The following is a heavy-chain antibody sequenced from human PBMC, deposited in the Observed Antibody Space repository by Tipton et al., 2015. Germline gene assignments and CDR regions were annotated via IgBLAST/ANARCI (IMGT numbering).Heavy chain of an antibody. J-gene: IGHJ6*02. Sequence: TLSLTCSVSGGSVSSANYYWSWIRQPPGKGLEWMGYISYSGSTHYNHSLKSRVSISLDTSKNHFSLSLTSVTAADTAIYYCARDLEHGMDVWGQGTTVTVS. V-gene: IGHV4-61*03. CDR2: ISYSGST. CDR1: GGSVSSANYY. CDR3: ARDLEHGMDV. D-gene: IGHD5-24*01.